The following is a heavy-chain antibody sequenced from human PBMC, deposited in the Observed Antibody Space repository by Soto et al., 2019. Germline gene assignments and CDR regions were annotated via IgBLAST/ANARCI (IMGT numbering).Heavy chain of an antibody. CDR2: IYASGGT. V-gene: IGHV4-4*07. D-gene: IGHD3-10*01. CDR3: SYGSSFDY. Sequence: SETLSLTCTVSGGSISSYYWSWIRQPAGKGLEWIGRIYASGGTNYNPSLKSRVTMSADTSQNQFSLQLNSVTAADTAVYYCSYGSSFDYWGQGTLVTVSS. J-gene: IGHJ4*02. CDR1: GGSISSYY.